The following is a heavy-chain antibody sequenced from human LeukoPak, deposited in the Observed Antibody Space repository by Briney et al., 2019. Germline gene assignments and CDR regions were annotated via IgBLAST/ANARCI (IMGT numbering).Heavy chain of an antibody. J-gene: IGHJ4*02. V-gene: IGHV3-30*18. Sequence: GGSLRLSCAASGCTFSSYCMHWVRQAPGKGLEWVAVISYDGSNKYYAASVKGRFTISRDNSKNTLYLQMNSLRAEGTAVYYCAKNVLRFLEWLFDYWGQGTLVTVSS. CDR1: GCTFSSYC. CDR2: ISYDGSNK. CDR3: AKNVLRFLEWLFDY. D-gene: IGHD3-3*01.